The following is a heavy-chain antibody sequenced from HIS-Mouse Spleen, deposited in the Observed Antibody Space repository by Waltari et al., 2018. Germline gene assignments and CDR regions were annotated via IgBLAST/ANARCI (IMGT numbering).Heavy chain of an antibody. J-gene: IGHJ2*01. CDR1: GCSISTSSYY. D-gene: IGHD6-13*01. CDR3: AREIPYSSSWYDWYFDL. CDR2: IYYSGST. Sequence: QLQLQESGPGLVKPSETLSLTCTVSGCSISTSSYYWAWIRQPPRKGLEWIGSIYYSGSTYYNPSLKSRVTISVDTSKNQFSLKLSSVTAADTAVYYCAREIPYSSSWYDWYFDLWGRGTLVTVSS. V-gene: IGHV4-39*07.